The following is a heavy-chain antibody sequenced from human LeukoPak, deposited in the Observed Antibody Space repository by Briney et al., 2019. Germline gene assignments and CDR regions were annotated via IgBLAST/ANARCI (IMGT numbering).Heavy chain of an antibody. CDR1: GYTFTGYY. CDR2: IITNRGVT. D-gene: IGHD3-22*01. J-gene: IGHJ4*02. V-gene: IGHV1-2*02. CDR3: ARTEAGSTYYYDSSGYLGVQFDY. Sequence: GVSVKVSCKASGYTFTGYYMHWVRQAPGQGLEWMGWIITNRGVTNYAQKFQGRITMTRDTSISTAYMELSRLRSDDTAVYYCARTEAGSTYYYDSSGYLGVQFDYWGQGTLVTVSS.